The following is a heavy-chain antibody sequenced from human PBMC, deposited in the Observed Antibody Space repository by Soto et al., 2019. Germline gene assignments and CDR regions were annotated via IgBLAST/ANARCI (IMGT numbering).Heavy chain of an antibody. V-gene: IGHV4-61*01. D-gene: IGHD2-2*02. J-gene: IGHJ5*02. CDR2: IYYSGST. Sequence: PSETLSLTCTVSGGSVSSGSYYWRWIRQPPGKGLEWIGYIYYSGSTNYNPSLKSRVTISVDTSKNQFSLKLSSVTAADTAVYYCARDMEGYCSSTSCYTPSRGFDPWGQGTLVT. CDR3: ARDMEGYCSSTSCYTPSRGFDP. CDR1: GGSVSSGSYY.